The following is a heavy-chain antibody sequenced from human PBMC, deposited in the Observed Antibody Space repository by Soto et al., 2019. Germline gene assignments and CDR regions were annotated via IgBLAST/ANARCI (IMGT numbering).Heavy chain of an antibody. J-gene: IGHJ5*02. CDR3: TGYRRSSGPRQRRFDP. CDR2: INPSGGST. CDR1: GYTFTSYY. V-gene: IGHV1-46*01. D-gene: IGHD6-25*01. Sequence: ASVKVSCKASGYTFTSYYMHWVRQAPGQGLEWMGIINPSGGSTSYAQKFQGRVTMTRDTSTSTVYMELSSLRSEDTAVNYYTGYRRSSGPRQRRFDPWGQGILVTVS.